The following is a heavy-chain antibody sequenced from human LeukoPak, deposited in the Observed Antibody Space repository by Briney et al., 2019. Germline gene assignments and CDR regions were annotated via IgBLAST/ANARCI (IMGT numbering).Heavy chain of an antibody. D-gene: IGHD3-9*01. Sequence: ASVKVSCKASGYTFTSYAMHWVRQAPGQRLEWMGWINAGNGNTKYSQKFQGRVTITRDTSASTAYMELSSLRSEDTAVYYCAGAYYDILTGYTNWFDPWGQGTLVTVSS. CDR3: AGAYYDILTGYTNWFDP. V-gene: IGHV1-3*01. CDR1: GYTFTSYA. CDR2: INAGNGNT. J-gene: IGHJ5*02.